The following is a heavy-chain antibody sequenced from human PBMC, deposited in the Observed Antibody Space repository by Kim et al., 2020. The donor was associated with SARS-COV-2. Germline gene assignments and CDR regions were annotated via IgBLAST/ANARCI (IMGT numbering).Heavy chain of an antibody. J-gene: IGHJ3*02. CDR3: PKDHYDILTGHDAFDI. V-gene: IGHV3-23*01. D-gene: IGHD3-9*01. Sequence: GGSLRLSCAASGFTFSSYAMSWVRQAPGKGLEWVSAISGSGGSTYYADSVKGRFTISRDNSKNTLYLQMNSLRAEDTAVYYCPKDHYDILTGHDAFDIWGQGTMVTVSS. CDR1: GFTFSSYA. CDR2: ISGSGGST.